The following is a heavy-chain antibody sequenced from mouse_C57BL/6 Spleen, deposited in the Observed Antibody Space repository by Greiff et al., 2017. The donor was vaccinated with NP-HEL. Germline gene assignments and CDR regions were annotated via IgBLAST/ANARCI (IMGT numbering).Heavy chain of an antibody. V-gene: IGHV1-54*01. CDR3: ARYPDY. CDR1: GYAFTNYL. J-gene: IGHJ2*01. Sequence: VQLVESGAELVRPGTSVKVSCKASGYAFTNYLIEWVKQRPGQGLEWIGVINPGSGGTNYNEKFKGKATLTADKSSSTAYMQLSSLTSEDSAVYFCARYPDYWGQGTTLTVSS. CDR2: INPGSGGT.